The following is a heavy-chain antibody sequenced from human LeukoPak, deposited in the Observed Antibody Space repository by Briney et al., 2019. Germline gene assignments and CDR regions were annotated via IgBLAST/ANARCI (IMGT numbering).Heavy chain of an antibody. CDR1: GFIFSSHG. D-gene: IGHD6-19*01. J-gene: IGHJ3*02. V-gene: IGHV3-33*01. CDR3: ARDRYSSGWANAFDI. CDR2: IWYDGSNK. Sequence: AGESLRLSCVASGFIFSSHGMHWVRQAPGKGLEWVAVIWYDGSNKYYADSVKGRFTISRDNSKNTLYLQMNSLRADDTAVYYCARDRYSSGWANAFDIWGQGTMVTVSS.